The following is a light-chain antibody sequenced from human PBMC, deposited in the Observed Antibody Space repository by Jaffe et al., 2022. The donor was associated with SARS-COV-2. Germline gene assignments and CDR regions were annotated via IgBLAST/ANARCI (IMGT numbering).Light chain of an antibody. CDR2: GAS. CDR1: QSVSSSY. V-gene: IGKV3-20*01. J-gene: IGKJ1*01. CDR3: QQYRDSPWT. Sequence: EIVLTQSPGTLSLSPGERATLACRASQSVSSSYLAWYQQKPGQAPRLLIFGASSRATGVPDRFSGSGSGTDFTLTISRLEPEDFAVYYCQQYRDSPWTFGQGTKVDIK.